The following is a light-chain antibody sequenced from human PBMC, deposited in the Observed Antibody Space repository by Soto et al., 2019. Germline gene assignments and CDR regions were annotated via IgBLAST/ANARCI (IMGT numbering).Light chain of an antibody. CDR1: QSVSSIY. Sequence: EIVLTQSPGTESLSPGERVTLSCRASQSVSSIYLAWYQQKPGQAPRLLIYDASNRATGIPARFSGSGSGTDFTLTISSLEPEDFAVYYCQQYNNWPITFGQGTRLEIK. J-gene: IGKJ5*01. CDR3: QQYNNWPIT. CDR2: DAS. V-gene: IGKV3-11*01.